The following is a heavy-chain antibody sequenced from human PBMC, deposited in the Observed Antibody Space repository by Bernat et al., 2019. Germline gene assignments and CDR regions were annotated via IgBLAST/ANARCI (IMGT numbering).Heavy chain of an antibody. V-gene: IGHV3-30*07. D-gene: IGHD3-22*01. J-gene: IGHJ4*02. CDR3: ARDNYYDSSGYYSY. Sequence: QVQLVESGGGVVQPGRSLRLSCAASGFTFSSYAMHWVRQAPGKGLEWVAVISYDGSNKYYADSVKGRFTISRDNSKNSLYLQMNSLRAEDTAVYYCARDNYYDSSGYYSYWGQGTLVTVSS. CDR2: ISYDGSNK. CDR1: GFTFSSYA.